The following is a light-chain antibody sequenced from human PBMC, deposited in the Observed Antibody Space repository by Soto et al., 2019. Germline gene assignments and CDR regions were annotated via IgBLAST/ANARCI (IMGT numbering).Light chain of an antibody. CDR2: WAS. Sequence: DIVMTQSPDSLAVSLGERVTINCKSSQSVLYSSNNKNYLTWYQQKPGQPPKLLIYWASTRESGVPDRFSGSGSGTDFTLTISSLQAEDVAIYYCQQYYTAPHTFGQGTKLELK. V-gene: IGKV4-1*01. CDR1: QSVLYSSNNKNY. CDR3: QQYYTAPHT. J-gene: IGKJ2*01.